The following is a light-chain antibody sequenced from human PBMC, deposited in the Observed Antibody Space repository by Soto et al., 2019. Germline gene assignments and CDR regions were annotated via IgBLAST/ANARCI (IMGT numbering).Light chain of an antibody. V-gene: IGKV1-5*03. CDR2: KAS. J-gene: IGKJ1*01. Sequence: IQMTQSASTVSGSVGHRVTVTCRASQTISSWLAWYQQKPGKAPKXXIYKASTLKSGVPSRFSGSGSGTEFTLTISSLQPDDFATYYCQHYNSYSEAFGQGTKVDIK. CDR1: QTISSW. CDR3: QHYNSYSEA.